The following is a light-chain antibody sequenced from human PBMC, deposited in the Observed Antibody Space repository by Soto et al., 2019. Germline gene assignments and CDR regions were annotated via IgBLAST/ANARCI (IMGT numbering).Light chain of an antibody. V-gene: IGKV3-20*01. CDR3: QQYGTSPTT. CDR1: QSVSSN. Sequence: EIVMTQSPATLSVSPGERATLSCRASQSVSSNLAWYQQKPGQAPRFLMYGASSRATGIPDRFSGRGSGTDFTLTISRLEPEDFAVYYCQQYGTSPTTFGQGTKVDIK. CDR2: GAS. J-gene: IGKJ1*01.